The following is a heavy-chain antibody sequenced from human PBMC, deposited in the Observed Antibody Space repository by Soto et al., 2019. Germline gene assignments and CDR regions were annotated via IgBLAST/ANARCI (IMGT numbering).Heavy chain of an antibody. CDR1: GYTFSSYD. Sequence: QVQLVQSGADVKKPGASVKVSCEASGYTFSSYDISWVRQASGQWLEWMGWVNPNSNETDYAQKFQGRVTMTGNTSIRTAYMELRSLRSDDTAVYYCVRRGRRSGIDYWGQGTLVTVSS. CDR2: VNPNSNET. V-gene: IGHV1-8*01. CDR3: VRRGRRSGIDY. J-gene: IGHJ4*02.